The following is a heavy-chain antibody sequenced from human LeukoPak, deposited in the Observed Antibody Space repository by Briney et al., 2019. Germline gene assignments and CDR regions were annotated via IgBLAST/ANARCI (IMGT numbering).Heavy chain of an antibody. CDR3: ALFPLDGMDV. CDR1: GGSISSSSYY. J-gene: IGHJ6*02. Sequence: SETLSLTCTVSGGSISSSSYYWGWIRQPPGKGLEWIGSIYYSGSTYYNPSLKSRVTMSVDTSKNQFSLKLSSVTAADTAVYYCALFPLDGMDVWGQGTTVTVSS. D-gene: IGHD2-21*01. V-gene: IGHV4-39*01. CDR2: IYYSGST.